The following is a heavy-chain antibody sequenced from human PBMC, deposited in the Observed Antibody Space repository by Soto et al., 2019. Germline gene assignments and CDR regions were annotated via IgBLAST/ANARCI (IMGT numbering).Heavy chain of an antibody. V-gene: IGHV1-18*01. D-gene: IGHD2-2*01. J-gene: IGHJ4*02. Sequence: QVPLVQSGAEVKKPGASVKVSCKASGYTFTSYGISWVRQAPGQGLEWMGWISAYNGNTNYAQKLQGRVTMTTDTSTSTAYMELRSLRSDDTAVYYCARDGSHTSDIVVVPAAIDYWGQGTLVTVSS. CDR1: GYTFTSYG. CDR2: ISAYNGNT. CDR3: ARDGSHTSDIVVVPAAIDY.